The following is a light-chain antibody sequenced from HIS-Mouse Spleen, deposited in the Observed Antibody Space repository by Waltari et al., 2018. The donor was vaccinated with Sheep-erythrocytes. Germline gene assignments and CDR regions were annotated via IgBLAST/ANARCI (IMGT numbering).Light chain of an antibody. CDR1: SSDVGGYNY. CDR2: EVS. CDR3: SSYAGSNNWV. Sequence: QSALTQPPSASGSPGQSVTISCTGTSSDVGGYNYVSWYQQHPGKAPTLMLYEVSKRPSRVPDRCAGSKSCNTASLTVAGLQAEDEADYYSSSYAGSNNWVFGGGTKLTVL. J-gene: IGLJ3*02. V-gene: IGLV2-8*01.